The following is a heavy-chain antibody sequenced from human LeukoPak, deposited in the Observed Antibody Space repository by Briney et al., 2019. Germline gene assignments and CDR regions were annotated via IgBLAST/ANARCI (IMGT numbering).Heavy chain of an antibody. Sequence: PGGSLRLSCAASGFTFSSYAMSWVRQAPGKGLEWVANIKQDGSEKYYVDSVKGRFTISRDNAKNSLYLQMNSLRAEDTAVYYCARESRDCSSTSCPHPFDYWGQGTLVTVSS. J-gene: IGHJ4*02. CDR1: GFTFSSYA. CDR2: IKQDGSEK. D-gene: IGHD2-2*01. V-gene: IGHV3-7*01. CDR3: ARESRDCSSTSCPHPFDY.